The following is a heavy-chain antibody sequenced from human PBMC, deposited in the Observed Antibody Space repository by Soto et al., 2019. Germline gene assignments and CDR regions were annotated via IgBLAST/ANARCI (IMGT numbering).Heavy chain of an antibody. J-gene: IGHJ6*02. V-gene: IGHV3-30*18. Sequence: QMQLVESGGGVVQPGRSLRVSCEASGFIFSTYGMHWVRQAPGKGLEWVAVISYDGRNKYYADSVRGRFTISRDNSKNKLHLQMNRLRGEDTAVYYCAKDTATAIASYYVYGMDVWGQGTTVTVSS. CDR2: ISYDGRNK. CDR1: GFIFSTYG. CDR3: AKDTATAIASYYVYGMDV. D-gene: IGHD5-12*01.